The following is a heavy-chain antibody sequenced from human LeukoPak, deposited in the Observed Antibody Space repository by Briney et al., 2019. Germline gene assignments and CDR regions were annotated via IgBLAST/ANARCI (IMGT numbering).Heavy chain of an antibody. CDR1: GASISSYY. CDR3: ATFSRPGDNSGHYLDH. Sequence: PSETLSLTCNVSGASISSYYWSWIMQAPGKGLELLAYTLYSGDTNYNLSLKSRVTISVDTSKNQISLKLSSVTAADTAVYYCATFSRPGDNSGHYLDHWGQETLVTVSS. J-gene: IGHJ4*02. CDR2: TLYSGDT. D-gene: IGHD6-19*01. V-gene: IGHV4-59*01.